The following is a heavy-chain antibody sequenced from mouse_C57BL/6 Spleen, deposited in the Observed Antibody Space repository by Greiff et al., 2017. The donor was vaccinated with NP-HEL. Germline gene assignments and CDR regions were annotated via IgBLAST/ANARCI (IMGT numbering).Heavy chain of an antibody. CDR3: ARSYSKGGFAY. D-gene: IGHD2-5*01. Sequence: EVQLVESGGGLVKPGGSLKLSCAASGFTFSDYGLHWVRQAPGKGLEWVAYISSGSSTIYYAGTVKGRFTISRDNAKNTLFLQMTSLRSEDTAMYYCARSYSKGGFAYWGQGTLVTVSA. V-gene: IGHV5-17*01. J-gene: IGHJ3*01. CDR1: GFTFSDYG. CDR2: ISSGSSTI.